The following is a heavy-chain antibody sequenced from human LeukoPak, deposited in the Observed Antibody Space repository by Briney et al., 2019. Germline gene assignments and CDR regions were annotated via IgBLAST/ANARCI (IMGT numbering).Heavy chain of an antibody. V-gene: IGHV3-21*01. CDR3: ARDGARLLSNAFDI. CDR2: ISSSSSYI. CDR1: GFTFTGYT. J-gene: IGHJ3*02. D-gene: IGHD3-10*01. Sequence: GESLRLSCAASGFTFTGYTMNWVRQAPGRGLEWVSSISSSSSYIYYADSVKGRFTISRDNAKNSLYLQMNSLRAEDTAVYYCARDGARLLSNAFDIWGQGTMVTVSS.